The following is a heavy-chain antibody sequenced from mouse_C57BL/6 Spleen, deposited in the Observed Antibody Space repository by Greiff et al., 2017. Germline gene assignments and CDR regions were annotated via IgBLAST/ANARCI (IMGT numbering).Heavy chain of an antibody. CDR2: ISDGGSYT. J-gene: IGHJ3*01. D-gene: IGHD2-5*01. CDR1: GFTFSSYA. Sequence: EVQVVESGGGLVKPGGSLKLSCAASGFTFSSYAMSWVRQTPEKRLEWVATISDGGSYTYYPDNVKGRFTISRDNAKNNLYLQMSHLKSEDTAMYYCARESSNPAWFAYWGQGTLVTVSA. V-gene: IGHV5-4*01. CDR3: ARESSNPAWFAY.